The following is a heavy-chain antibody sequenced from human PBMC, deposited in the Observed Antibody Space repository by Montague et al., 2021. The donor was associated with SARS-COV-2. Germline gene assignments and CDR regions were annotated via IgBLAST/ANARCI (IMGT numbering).Heavy chain of an antibody. CDR1: GGSISSYY. J-gene: IGHJ4*02. CDR3: ARGTAAGTNFDY. D-gene: IGHD6-13*01. CDR2: IYYSGST. V-gene: IGHV4-59*01. Sequence: SETLSLTCTVSGGSISSYYWTWIRSPPGKGLEWIGYIYYSGSTNYNPSLKSRVTISVDTSKNQFSMKLSSVTAADTAVYYCARGTAAGTNFDYWGQGTLVTVSS.